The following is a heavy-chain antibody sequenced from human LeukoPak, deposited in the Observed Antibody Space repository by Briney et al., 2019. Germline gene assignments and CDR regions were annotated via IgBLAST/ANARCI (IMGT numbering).Heavy chain of an antibody. V-gene: IGHV4-38-2*02. D-gene: IGHD3-10*01. CDR3: ARAQDYYGSGSFDY. J-gene: IGHJ4*02. CDR1: GYSISSGYY. CDR2: IYHSGST. Sequence: SETLSLTCTVSGYSISSGYYWGWIRQPPGKGLEWIGSIYHSGSTYYNPSLKSRVTISVDTSKNQFSLKLSSMTAADTAVYYCARAQDYYGSGSFDYWGQGTLVTVSS.